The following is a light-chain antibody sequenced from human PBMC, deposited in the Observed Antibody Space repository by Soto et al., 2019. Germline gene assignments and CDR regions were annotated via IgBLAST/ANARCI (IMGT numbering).Light chain of an antibody. CDR3: SSYAGSSNV. CDR1: SSDVGGYNY. CDR2: EVN. J-gene: IGLJ1*01. V-gene: IGLV2-8*01. Sequence: QSVLTHPPSASWSPGHSVSISCTGTSSDVGGYNYVSWYQQHPGKAPKLMIYEVNKRPSGVPDRFSGSKSGNTASLTVSGLQAEDEADYYCSSYAGSSNVFGTGTKVTVL.